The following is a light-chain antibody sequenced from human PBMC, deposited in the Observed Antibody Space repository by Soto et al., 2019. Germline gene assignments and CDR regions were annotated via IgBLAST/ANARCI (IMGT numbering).Light chain of an antibody. Sequence: IVLTQSPGTLSLSPGERASLSCRASHSVGSRFLAWYQQKPGQAPRLLIYGASNRATGIPDRFSASGSGTDYILTISRLETEDFSVYDGQPSGTSPTVAFGGGTKVDIK. J-gene: IGKJ4*01. CDR3: QPSGTSPTVA. CDR2: GAS. CDR1: HSVGSRF. V-gene: IGKV3-20*01.